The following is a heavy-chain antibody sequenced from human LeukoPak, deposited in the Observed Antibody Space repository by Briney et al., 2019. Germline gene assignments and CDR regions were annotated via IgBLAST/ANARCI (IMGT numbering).Heavy chain of an antibody. Sequence: PGRSLRLSCAASGFTFSSYAIHWVRQAPGKGLEWVAVISYDGSKKYYADSVKGRFTISRDNSKNTLYLQMNSLRAEDTAVYYCAKEKLPSGYSFLTDYWGQGTLVTVSS. J-gene: IGHJ4*02. V-gene: IGHV3-30-3*01. CDR1: GFTFSSYA. CDR2: ISYDGSKK. D-gene: IGHD5-18*01. CDR3: AKEKLPSGYSFLTDY.